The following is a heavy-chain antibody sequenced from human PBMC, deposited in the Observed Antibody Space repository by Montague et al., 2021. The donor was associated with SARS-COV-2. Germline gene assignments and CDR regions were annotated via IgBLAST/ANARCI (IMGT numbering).Heavy chain of an antibody. D-gene: IGHD3-10*01. V-gene: IGHV4-59*01. CDR1: GGSIGSYY. J-gene: IGHJ4*02. CDR3: ARSLDPSGTYYLPY. Sequence: SETLSLTCSVSGGSIGSYYWSWLRQPPGKGLEWIGHIHYSGCSTYSPSFKSRVTISIDTPKNQFSLKLSSVTAADTAVYYCARSLDPSGTYYLPYWGQGTLVTVSS. CDR2: IHYSGCS.